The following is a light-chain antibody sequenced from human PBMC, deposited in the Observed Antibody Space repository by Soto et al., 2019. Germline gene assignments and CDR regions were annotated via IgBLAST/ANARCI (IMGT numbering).Light chain of an antibody. CDR2: EVS. J-gene: IGLJ2*01. V-gene: IGLV2-14*01. Sequence: QSVLTQPASVSGSPGQSITISCTGTSSDVGAYNYVSWYPQHPGKAPRRMIFEVSDRTSGVSNRFSGSKSGNTASLTISGLQAEDEADYYCSSYTSSNTLVFGGGTKVTVL. CDR1: SSDVGAYNY. CDR3: SSYTSSNTLV.